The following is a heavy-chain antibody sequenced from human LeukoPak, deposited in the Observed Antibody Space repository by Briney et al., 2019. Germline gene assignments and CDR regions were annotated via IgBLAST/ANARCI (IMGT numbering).Heavy chain of an antibody. CDR3: TRAGYSSGFDS. Sequence: RGSLRLSCAASGFTFSGYWMHWVRQAPGKGLVWVSRINSDGYSITYAVSVKGRFTISRDNAKNTLYLQMNSLIAEDTAVYFCTRAGYSSGFDSWGQGTLVTVSS. J-gene: IGHJ5*01. CDR2: INSDGYSI. D-gene: IGHD6-19*01. CDR1: GFTFSGYW. V-gene: IGHV3-74*03.